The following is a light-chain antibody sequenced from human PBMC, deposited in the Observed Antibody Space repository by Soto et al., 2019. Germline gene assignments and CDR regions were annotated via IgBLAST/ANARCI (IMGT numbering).Light chain of an antibody. J-gene: IGKJ4*01. CDR2: DAS. CDR3: QQYGTSLLT. Sequence: EIVLTQSPGTLSLSPGERATLSCRASQSVGNNYLAWYQQKPGQAPRLLIYDASSRATGIPDRFSGSGSGTDFTLTISRLEPEDFAVYYCQQYGTSLLTFGGGTKVEIK. V-gene: IGKV3-20*01. CDR1: QSVGNNY.